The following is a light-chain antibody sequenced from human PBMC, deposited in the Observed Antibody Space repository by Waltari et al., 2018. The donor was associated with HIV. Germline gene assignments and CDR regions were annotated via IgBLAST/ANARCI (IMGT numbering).Light chain of an antibody. CDR1: SSNIGNNY. CDR3: GTWDSSLSAWV. J-gene: IGLJ3*02. V-gene: IGLV1-51*01. CDR2: DNN. Sequence: QSVLTQPPSVSAAPVQQVTISCSGSSSNIGNNYVSWYQQLPGTAPKLLIYDNNKRPAGIPDRFSGSKSGTSATLGVTGLQTGDEADYYCGTWDSSLSAWVFGGGTKLTVL.